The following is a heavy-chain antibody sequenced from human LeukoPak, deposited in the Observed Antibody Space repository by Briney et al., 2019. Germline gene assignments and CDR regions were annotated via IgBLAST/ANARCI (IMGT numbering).Heavy chain of an antibody. D-gene: IGHD2-2*01. CDR3: ARRRYCSSTSCYPGLNWFDP. V-gene: IGHV4-34*01. J-gene: IGHJ5*02. CDR1: GGSFSGYY. CDR2: INHSGST. Sequence: SETLSLTCAVYGGSFSGYYWSWIRQPPGKGLEWIGEINHSGSTNYNPSLKSRVTISVDTSKNQFSLKLSSVTAADTAVYYCARRRYCSSTSCYPGLNWFDPWGQGTLVTVSS.